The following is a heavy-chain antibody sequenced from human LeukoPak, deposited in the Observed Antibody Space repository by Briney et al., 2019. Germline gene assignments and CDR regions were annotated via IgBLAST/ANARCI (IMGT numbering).Heavy chain of an antibody. CDR1: GYSFTSYW. D-gene: IGHD3-22*01. CDR2: IYPGDSDT. J-gene: IGHJ3*02. V-gene: IGHV5-51*01. CDR3: ARRYYYDSSGYPYDAFDI. Sequence: GESLKISCKGSGYSFTSYWIGWVRQMPGKGLEWMGIIYPGDSDTRYSPSFQGQATISADKSISTAYLQWSSLKASDTAMYYCARRYYYDSSGYPYDAFDIWGQGTMVTVSS.